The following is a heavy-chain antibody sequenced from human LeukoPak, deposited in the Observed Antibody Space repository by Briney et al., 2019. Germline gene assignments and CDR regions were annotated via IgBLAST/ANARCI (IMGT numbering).Heavy chain of an antibody. CDR2: ISSSSSYI. V-gene: IGHV3-21*01. CDR3: AREGSRLGELSYNWFDP. CDR1: GFTFSSYS. D-gene: IGHD3-16*02. Sequence: PGGSLRLSCAASGFTFSSYSMNWVRQAPGKGLEWVSSISSSSSYIYYADSVKGRFTISRDNAKNSLYLQMNSLRAEDTAVYYCAREGSRLGELSYNWFDPWGQGTLVTVSP. J-gene: IGHJ5*02.